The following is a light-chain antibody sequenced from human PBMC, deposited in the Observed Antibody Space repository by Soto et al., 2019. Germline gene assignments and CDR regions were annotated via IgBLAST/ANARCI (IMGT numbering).Light chain of an antibody. CDR1: QSLVDS. CDR3: QRYDSYPWT. Sequence: DIQMTRSPSTLSASVGDRVTITCRASQSLVDSLAWYQQKPGKAPKLLIYDASRLETGVPSRFSGSGSGTDFTLTINSLQPDDFATYYCQRYDSYPWTFGQGTKVDSK. J-gene: IGKJ1*01. V-gene: IGKV1-5*01. CDR2: DAS.